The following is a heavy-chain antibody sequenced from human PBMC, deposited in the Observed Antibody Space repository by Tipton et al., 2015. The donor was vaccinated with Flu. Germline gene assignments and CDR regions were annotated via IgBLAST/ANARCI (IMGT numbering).Heavy chain of an antibody. D-gene: IGHD3-10*01. Sequence: TLSLTCSVSGYSIRSAYYWGWIRQPPGKGLEWIGCVYHGGTTYYNPSLKSRVAISLDTFKNQFSLKLTSVTAADTAVYYCVTTTYFYGSGSHDYWGQGTLVTVSS. J-gene: IGHJ4*02. V-gene: IGHV4-38-2*01. CDR2: VYHGGTT. CDR3: VTTTYFYGSGSHDY. CDR1: GYSIRSAYY.